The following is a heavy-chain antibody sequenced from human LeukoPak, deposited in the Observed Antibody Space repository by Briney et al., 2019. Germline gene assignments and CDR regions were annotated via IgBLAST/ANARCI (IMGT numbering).Heavy chain of an antibody. CDR3: AREYDSSGYYHLFDY. V-gene: IGHV3-21*01. J-gene: IGHJ4*02. CDR2: ISSSSSYI. CDR1: GFTFSSYS. D-gene: IGHD3-22*01. Sequence: GGSLRLSCAASGFTFSSYSMNWVRQAPGKGLEWVSSISSSSSYIYYADSVKGRFTISRDNAKNSLYLQMNSLRAEDTAVYYCAREYDSSGYYHLFDYWSQGTLVTVSS.